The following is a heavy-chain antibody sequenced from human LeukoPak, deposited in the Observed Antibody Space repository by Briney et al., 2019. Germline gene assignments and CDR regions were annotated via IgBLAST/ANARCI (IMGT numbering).Heavy chain of an antibody. J-gene: IGHJ4*02. CDR3: ARVNINTLHSCDY. V-gene: IGHV4-4*01. D-gene: IGHD2-2*01. CDR1: GGSISSNNW. CDR2: IYHSGSP. Sequence: SETLSLTCAVSGGSISSNNWWGWVRQPPGKGLEWSGEIYHSGSPNYNPSLKSRVTISVDKSRNHFSLNLSSVTAADTGVCCCARVNINTLHSCDYWGQGTLVTVSS.